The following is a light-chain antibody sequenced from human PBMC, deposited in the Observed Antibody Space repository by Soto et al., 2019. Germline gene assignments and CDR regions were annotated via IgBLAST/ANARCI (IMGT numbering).Light chain of an antibody. CDR3: QQLSRYPLT. CDR2: SAS. Sequence: IHLTHSPSFLSASVLYTVTITCLASQALSNYLAWYQQKPGKAPDLLIYSASTLQSGVPSRFSGSGSETEFSLTIRALQPEDFATYYCQQLSRYPLTFGGGTKVDIK. J-gene: IGKJ4*01. CDR1: QALSNY. V-gene: IGKV1-9*01.